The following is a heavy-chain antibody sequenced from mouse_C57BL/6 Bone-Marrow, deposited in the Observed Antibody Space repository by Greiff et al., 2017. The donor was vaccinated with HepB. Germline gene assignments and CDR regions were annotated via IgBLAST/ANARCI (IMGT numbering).Heavy chain of an antibody. V-gene: IGHV1-62-3*01. CDR1: GYTFTSYW. D-gene: IGHD1-1*01. CDR3: ARRVDYYDMDY. J-gene: IGHJ4*01. Sequence: QVQLQQPGAELVKPGASVKLSCKASGYTFTSYWMHWVKQRPGRGLEWIGRIDPNSGGTKYNEKFKSKATLTVDKPSSTAYMHLNSLTSEDSAVYFCARRVDYYDMDYWGQGTSVTVSS. CDR2: IDPNSGGT.